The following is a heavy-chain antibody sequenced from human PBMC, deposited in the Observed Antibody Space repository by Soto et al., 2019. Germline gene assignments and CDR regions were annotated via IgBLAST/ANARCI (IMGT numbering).Heavy chain of an antibody. J-gene: IGHJ4*02. CDR2: ISYDGSNK. Sequence: QVQLVESGGGVVQPGRSLRLSFAASGFTFSSYGMHWVRQAPGKGLEWVAVISYDGSNKYYADSVQGRFTISRDNSKNTLYLQMNSLRAEDTAVYYCATDRFRIAVAAPFDYWGQGTLVTVSS. CDR3: ATDRFRIAVAAPFDY. V-gene: IGHV3-30*03. D-gene: IGHD6-19*01. CDR1: GFTFSSYG.